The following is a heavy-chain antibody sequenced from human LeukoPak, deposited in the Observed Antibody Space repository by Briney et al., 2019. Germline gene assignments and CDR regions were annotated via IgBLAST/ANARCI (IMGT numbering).Heavy chain of an antibody. V-gene: IGHV4-61*02. CDR1: GGSISSGSYY. CDR2: ISTSGTT. CDR3: ARTYYYGSGEYYFDY. Sequence: NPSETLSLTCSVSGGSISSGSYYWSWIRQPAGKGLEWIGRISTSGTTNYNPSLKSRVTISVDTSNNQFSLKLSFVTAADTAVYYCARTYYYGSGEYYFDYWGQGTLVTVSS. J-gene: IGHJ4*02. D-gene: IGHD3-10*01.